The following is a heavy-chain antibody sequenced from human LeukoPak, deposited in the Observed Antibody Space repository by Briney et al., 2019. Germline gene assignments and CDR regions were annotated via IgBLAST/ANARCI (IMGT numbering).Heavy chain of an antibody. Sequence: GGSLRLPCAASGFAFSNYGMNWVRQAPGKGLEWVSGITGSGSTTYYADSVKGRFTISRDNSKNTLYLQMNSLRAEDTAVYYCAKGRTLYYYMDVWGKGTTVTVSS. V-gene: IGHV3-23*01. J-gene: IGHJ6*03. CDR1: GFAFSNYG. CDR3: AKGRTLYYYMDV. CDR2: ITGSGSTT. D-gene: IGHD3/OR15-3a*01.